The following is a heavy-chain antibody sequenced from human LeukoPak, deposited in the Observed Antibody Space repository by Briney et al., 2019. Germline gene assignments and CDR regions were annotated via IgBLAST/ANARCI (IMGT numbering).Heavy chain of an antibody. D-gene: IGHD3-10*01. CDR1: GYSFGNRW. V-gene: IGHV5-51*01. CDR3: ARGAYGSRSSYNYYDMDV. Sequence: GESLKISCKGSGYSFGNRWIGWVRQMPGKGLEWMGIIYPDDSDTIYSPSFEGQVTISADKSISTAYLQWSSLKASDTAMYYCARGAYGSRSSYNYYDMDVWGQGTTVTVSS. J-gene: IGHJ6*02. CDR2: IYPDDSDT.